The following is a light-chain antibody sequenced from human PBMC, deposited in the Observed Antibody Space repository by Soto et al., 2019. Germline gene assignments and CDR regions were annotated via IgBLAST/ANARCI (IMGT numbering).Light chain of an antibody. CDR2: EGS. J-gene: IGLJ1*01. V-gene: IGLV2-23*01. CDR3: CSYAGSGTYI. CDR1: SSYVGSYNL. Sequence: QSVLTQPASVSGSPGQSITISCTGTSSYVGSYNLVTWYQQHPGKAPKLMIYEGSKRPSGVSNRFSCSKSGNTASLTISGLHAEDEDDYYCCSYAGSGTYIFGTGTKLTVL.